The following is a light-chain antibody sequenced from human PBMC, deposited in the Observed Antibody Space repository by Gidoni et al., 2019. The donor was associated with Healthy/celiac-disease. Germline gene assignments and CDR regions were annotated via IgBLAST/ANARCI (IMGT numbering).Light chain of an antibody. J-gene: IGLJ3*02. V-gene: IGLV2-23*02. Sequence: QSALTQPASVSGSPVQSITISCTGTSSDVGTYNLVSWYQHPPGKAPKLMIYGVTKRPSGVSDRFSGSKSGSAASLTISRLQAEDEADYYCCSFVGGGTLVFGGGTKLTVL. CDR3: CSFVGGGTLV. CDR2: GVT. CDR1: SSDVGTYNL.